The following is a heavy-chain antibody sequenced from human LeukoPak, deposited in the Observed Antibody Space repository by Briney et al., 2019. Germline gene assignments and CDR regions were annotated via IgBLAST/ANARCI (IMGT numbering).Heavy chain of an antibody. D-gene: IGHD2-2*01. CDR3: ARAGAGYCRSTSCYWYWFDP. V-gene: IGHV1-69*05. CDR2: IIPIVGTA. CDR1: GGTFSSYA. J-gene: IGHJ5*02. Sequence: GASVTLSCTASGGTFSSYAISWVRQAPGQGLEWVGGIIPIVGTANYAQKFQGRVTITTAESTSTDYMELSRLRSDDTAVYYCARAGAGYCRSTSCYWYWFDPWGQGTLVTVSS.